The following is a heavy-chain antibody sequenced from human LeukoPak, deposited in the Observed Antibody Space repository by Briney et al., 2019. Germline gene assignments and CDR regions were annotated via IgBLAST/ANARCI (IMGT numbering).Heavy chain of an antibody. CDR1: GFTFSAFA. CDR2: ISGSGGST. V-gene: IGHV3-23*01. CDR3: AKDLQATIFPY. Sequence: GGSLRLSCAASGFTFSAFAMTWVRQAPGKGLEWVSAISGSGGSTYYADSVKGRFTISRDNSKNTLYLQMNSLRAEDTAVYYCAKDLQATIFPYWGQGTLVTVSS. J-gene: IGHJ4*02. D-gene: IGHD3-3*01.